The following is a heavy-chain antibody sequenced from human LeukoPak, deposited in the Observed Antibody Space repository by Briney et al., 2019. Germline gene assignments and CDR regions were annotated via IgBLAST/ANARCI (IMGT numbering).Heavy chain of an antibody. V-gene: IGHV3-30*04. Sequence: GGSLRLSCAASGFTFSSYAVHWVRQAPGKGLEWVAVISYDGSNKYYADSVKGRFTISRDNSKNTLYLQMNSLRAEDTAVYYCAREEMATMLNAFDIWGQGTMVTVSS. CDR2: ISYDGSNK. CDR1: GFTFSSYA. J-gene: IGHJ3*02. D-gene: IGHD5-24*01. CDR3: AREEMATMLNAFDI.